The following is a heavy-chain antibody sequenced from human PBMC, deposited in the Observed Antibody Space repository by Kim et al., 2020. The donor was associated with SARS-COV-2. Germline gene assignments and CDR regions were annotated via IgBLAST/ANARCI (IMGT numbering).Heavy chain of an antibody. CDR1: GYTFTSYG. J-gene: IGHJ5*02. Sequence: ASVKVSCKASGYTFTSYGISWVRQAPGQGLEWMGWISTYNGNTNYAQKLQGRVTMTTDTSTSTAYMELRSLRSDDTAVYYCARDMITMIDPDGFDPWGQGTLVTVSS. V-gene: IGHV1-18*01. CDR2: ISTYNGNT. D-gene: IGHD3-22*01. CDR3: ARDMITMIDPDGFDP.